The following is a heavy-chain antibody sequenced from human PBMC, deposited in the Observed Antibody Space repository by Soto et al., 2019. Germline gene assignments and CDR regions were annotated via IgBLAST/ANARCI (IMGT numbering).Heavy chain of an antibody. CDR1: GGSISRSSYY. D-gene: IGHD7-27*01. CDR3: AKGPSGDKVDY. J-gene: IGHJ4*02. V-gene: IGHV4-39*01. Sequence: SETLSLTCTVSGGSISRSSYYWGWIRQPPGKGLEWIGSINNSGRTYYNPSLKGRVTISVDTSKNQFSLKLSSVSAADTAVYYCAKGPSGDKVDYWGQGTLVTVSS. CDR2: INNSGRT.